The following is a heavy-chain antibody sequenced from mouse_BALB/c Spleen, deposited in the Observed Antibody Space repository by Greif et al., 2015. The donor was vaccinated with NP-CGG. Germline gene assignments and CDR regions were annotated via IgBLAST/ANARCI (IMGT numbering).Heavy chain of an antibody. Sequence: VQLQQSGPELVKPGASVKISCKASGYTFTDYYINWVKQKPGRGLEWIGWIYPGSGNTKYNEKFKGKATLTVDTSSSTAYMQLSSLTSEDTAVYFCARGGSGYRYAMDYWGQGTSVTVSS. CDR3: ARGGSGYRYAMDY. D-gene: IGHD3-1*01. CDR1: GYTFTDYY. CDR2: IYPGSGNT. J-gene: IGHJ4*01. V-gene: IGHV1-84*02.